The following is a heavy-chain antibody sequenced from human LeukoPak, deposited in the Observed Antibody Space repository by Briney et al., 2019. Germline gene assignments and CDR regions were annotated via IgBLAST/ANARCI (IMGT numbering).Heavy chain of an antibody. D-gene: IGHD2-21*01. Sequence: GGSLRLSCAASGFTFSNYWMHWVRQAPGKGLVWVSRIKSDGITTNYADSVKGRFTISTDKANNTLYLQMNSLRAEDTAVYYCARDIFRGPVDWGQGTLVTVSS. CDR1: GFTFSNYW. CDR2: IKSDGITT. CDR3: ARDIFRGPVD. J-gene: IGHJ4*02. V-gene: IGHV3-74*01.